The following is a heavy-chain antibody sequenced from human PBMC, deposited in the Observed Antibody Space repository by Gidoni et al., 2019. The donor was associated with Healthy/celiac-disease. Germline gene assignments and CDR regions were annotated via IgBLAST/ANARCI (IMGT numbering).Heavy chain of an antibody. D-gene: IGHD3-22*01. J-gene: IGHJ4*02. CDR2: ISGSGGST. CDR3: AKVNGIVVVSRFIDY. CDR1: GFTFRSSA. V-gene: IGHV3-23*04. Sequence: EVQLVESGGGLVQPGGSLRLSCAASGFTFRSSALRWVRQAPGKGLEWVSAISGSGGSTYYADSVKGRFTISRDNSKNTLYLQMNSLRAEDTAVYYCAKVNGIVVVSRFIDYWGQGTLVTVSS.